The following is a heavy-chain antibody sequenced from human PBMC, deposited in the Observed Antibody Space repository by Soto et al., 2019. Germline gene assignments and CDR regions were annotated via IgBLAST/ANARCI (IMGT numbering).Heavy chain of an antibody. CDR1: GYTFTGYY. V-gene: IGHV1-2*02. CDR3: ARDRRLYYYDSSGSTPLDAFDI. Sequence: ASVKVSCKXSGYTFTGYYMHWVRQAPGQGLEWMGWINPNSGGTNYAQKFQGRVTMTRDTSISTAYMELSRLRSDDTAVYYCARDRRLYYYDSSGSTPLDAFDIWGQGTMVTVSS. CDR2: INPNSGGT. J-gene: IGHJ3*02. D-gene: IGHD3-22*01.